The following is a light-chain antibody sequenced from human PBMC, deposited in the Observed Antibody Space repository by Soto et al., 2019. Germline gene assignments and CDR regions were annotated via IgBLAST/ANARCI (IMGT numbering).Light chain of an antibody. CDR1: QGISSY. Sequence: IQLTQSPSSLSASVGDRVTITCRASQGISSYLAWYPQKPGKAPKLLIYAASTLQSGLPSRFTGSGSGTDFTLTISRLQPEDFATYDCQQLNSSPDTCGHGTKLEI. J-gene: IGKJ2*01. CDR2: AAS. CDR3: QQLNSSPDT. V-gene: IGKV1-9*01.